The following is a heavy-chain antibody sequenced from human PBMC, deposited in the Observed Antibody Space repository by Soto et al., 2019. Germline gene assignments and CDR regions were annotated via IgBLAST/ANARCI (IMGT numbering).Heavy chain of an antibody. CDR3: EKYLNYDFWSGYYDF. D-gene: IGHD3-3*01. CDR2: ISYDGSNK. J-gene: IGHJ4*02. V-gene: IGHV3-30*18. Sequence: GGSMRLSCAASGFTFSSYGMHWVRQAPGKGLEWVAVISYDGSNKYYADSVKGRFTISRDNSKNTLYLQMNSLRAEDTAVYYCEKYLNYDFWSGYYDFWCQGTLVTASS. CDR1: GFTFSSYG.